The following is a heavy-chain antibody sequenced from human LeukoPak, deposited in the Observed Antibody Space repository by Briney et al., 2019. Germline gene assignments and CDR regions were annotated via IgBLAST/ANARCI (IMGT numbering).Heavy chain of an antibody. Sequence: GGSRRLSCAASGFTFSNYWMHWVRQAPGEGLVWVSRISTDGSSSTYTDSVKGRFTISIDNAKNTLYLQMNSLRAEDTAIYYCGRGFALVPAGIPDYWGQGILVTVSS. J-gene: IGHJ4*02. CDR2: ISTDGSSS. D-gene: IGHD2-2*01. V-gene: IGHV3-74*01. CDR3: GRGFALVPAGIPDY. CDR1: GFTFSNYW.